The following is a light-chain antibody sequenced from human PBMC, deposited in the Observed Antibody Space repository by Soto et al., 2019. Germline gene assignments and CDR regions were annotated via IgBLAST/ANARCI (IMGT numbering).Light chain of an antibody. CDR1: SSDVGGYNY. CDR2: DVS. CDR3: SSYTSYSTLVV. V-gene: IGLV2-14*01. J-gene: IGLJ2*01. Sequence: QSALTQPASVSGSPGQSITISCTGTSSDVGGYNYVSWYQQHPGKAPKLMIYDVSNRPSGVSNRFSGSKSGNTASLTISGLQAEDETDYYCSSYTSYSTLVVFGGGTQLTVL.